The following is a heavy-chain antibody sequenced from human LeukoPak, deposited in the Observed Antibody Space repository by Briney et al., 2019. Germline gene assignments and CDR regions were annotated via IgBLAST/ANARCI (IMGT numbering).Heavy chain of an antibody. Sequence: GGSLSLSCPASGFTFSSYEMNWVRQAPGKGIEWVSYISSSGSTIYYANSVKGRFTISRDNAKNTLYLQMNSLRAEDTAVYYCAELGITMIGGVWGKGTTVTISS. CDR1: GFTFSSYE. D-gene: IGHD3-10*02. CDR2: ISSSGSTI. J-gene: IGHJ6*04. CDR3: AELGITMIGGV. V-gene: IGHV3-48*03.